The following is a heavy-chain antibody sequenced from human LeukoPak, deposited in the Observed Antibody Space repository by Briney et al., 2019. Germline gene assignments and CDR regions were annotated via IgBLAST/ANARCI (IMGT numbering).Heavy chain of an antibody. D-gene: IGHD2-2*01. CDR1: GGSISSHY. Sequence: SETLSLTCTVSGGSISSHYWSWIRQPPGKGLEWIGYIYYSGSTNYNPSLKSRVTISVDTSKNQFSLKLSSVTAADTAVYYCARDLGSPPTSAYCSSTSCYGVWGQGTLVTVSS. V-gene: IGHV4-59*11. CDR3: ARDLGSPPTSAYCSSTSCYGV. J-gene: IGHJ4*02. CDR2: IYYSGST.